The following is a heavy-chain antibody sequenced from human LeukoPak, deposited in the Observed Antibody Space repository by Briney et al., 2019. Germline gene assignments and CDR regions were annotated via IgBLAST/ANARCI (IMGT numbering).Heavy chain of an antibody. J-gene: IGHJ4*02. CDR2: INHSGST. D-gene: IGHD1-14*01. CDR1: GGSFRGYY. Sequence: PSETLSLTCAVYGGSFRGYYWSWIRQPPGKGLEWIGEINHSGSTNYNPSLKSRVTISVDTSKNQFSLKLSSVTAADTAVYYRARGSNNHYWGQGTLVTVSS. CDR3: ARGSNNHY. V-gene: IGHV4-34*01.